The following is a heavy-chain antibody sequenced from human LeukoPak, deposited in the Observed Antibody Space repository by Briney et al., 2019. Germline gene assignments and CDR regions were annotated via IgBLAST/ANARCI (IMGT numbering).Heavy chain of an antibody. Sequence: SGGSLRLSCAASGFTFSSYAMTWVRQAPGKGLEWVSASTGSGGTTYYADTVMGRFTISRDNSKNTLYLQMNSLRAEDTAVYYCARDPGYWGQGTLVTVSS. CDR3: ARDPGY. CDR2: STGSGGTT. CDR1: GFTFSSYA. V-gene: IGHV3-23*01. J-gene: IGHJ4*02.